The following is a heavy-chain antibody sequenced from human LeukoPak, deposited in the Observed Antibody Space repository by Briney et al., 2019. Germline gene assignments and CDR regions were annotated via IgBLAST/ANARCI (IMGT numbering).Heavy chain of an antibody. D-gene: IGHD1-1*01. Sequence: GGSLRLPCAASGFTFTSYAMHWVRQAPGKGLEWVSGISWNSGSIGYADSVKGRFTISRDNSKNTLYLQMNSLRAEDTAVYYCAKDCYGWNPRVEYFDYWGQGTLVTVSS. CDR1: GFTFTSYA. CDR2: ISWNSGSI. V-gene: IGHV3-23*01. J-gene: IGHJ4*02. CDR3: AKDCYGWNPRVEYFDY.